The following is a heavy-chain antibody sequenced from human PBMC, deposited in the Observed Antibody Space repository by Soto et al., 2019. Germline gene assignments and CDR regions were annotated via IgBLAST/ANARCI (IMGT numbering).Heavy chain of an antibody. D-gene: IGHD3-16*02. CDR3: AREKVMITFGGVIARRAFDI. J-gene: IGHJ3*02. CDR2: IGAYNGNT. V-gene: IGHV1-18*04. Sequence: QVQLVQSGAEVKKPGASVKVSCKASGYTFTSYGISWVRQAPGQGLEWMGWIGAYNGNTNYAQKLQGRVTMTTDTSTSTAYMELRSLRSDDTAVYYCAREKVMITFGGVIARRAFDIWGQGTMVTVSS. CDR1: GYTFTSYG.